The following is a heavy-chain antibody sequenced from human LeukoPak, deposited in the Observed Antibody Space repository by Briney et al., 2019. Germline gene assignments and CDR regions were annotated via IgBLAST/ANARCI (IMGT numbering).Heavy chain of an antibody. CDR2: IGSSGTTI. V-gene: IGHV3-48*03. Sequence: GGSLRLSCAVSGFPFSVYEMNWVRQAPGKGLEWVSNIGSSGTTIYYADSVRGRFSISRDNAKSSLYLQMNSLRVEDTAVYYCARAGRGDSSTYYYFDYWGQGTLVTVSS. CDR3: ARAGRGDSSTYYYFDY. CDR1: GFPFSVYE. D-gene: IGHD3-22*01. J-gene: IGHJ4*02.